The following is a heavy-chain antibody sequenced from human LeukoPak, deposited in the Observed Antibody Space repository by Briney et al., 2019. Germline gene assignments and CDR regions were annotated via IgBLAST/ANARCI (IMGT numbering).Heavy chain of an antibody. CDR3: ARDPRTVQI. J-gene: IGHJ4*02. CDR1: GFTLSSYA. V-gene: IGHV3-21*05. Sequence: GGSLRLSCAASGFTLSSYAMSWVRQAPGRGLEWLSYISGNGRDIQYADSVKGRFTISRDNAKNLLSLQMDSLRVEDTAIYYCARDPRTVQIWGQGTLVTVSS. CDR2: ISGNGRDI. D-gene: IGHD1-1*01.